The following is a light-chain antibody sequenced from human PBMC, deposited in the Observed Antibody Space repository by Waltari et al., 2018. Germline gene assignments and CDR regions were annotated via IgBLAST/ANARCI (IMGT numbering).Light chain of an antibody. CDR1: QTISSW. CDR2: KAS. V-gene: IGKV1-5*03. J-gene: IGKJ1*01. Sequence: DIQMTQSPSTLSASVGDRVTITCRASQTISSWLAWYQQKPGKAPTLLIYKASSLESGVPSRFSGSGSGTEFTLTISSLQPDDFATYYCQNYNGYSWTFGQGTKVEIK. CDR3: QNYNGYSWT.